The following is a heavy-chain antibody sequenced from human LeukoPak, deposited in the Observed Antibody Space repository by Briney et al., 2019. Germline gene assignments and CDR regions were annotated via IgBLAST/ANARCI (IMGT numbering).Heavy chain of an antibody. D-gene: IGHD6-13*01. CDR3: ASGIAAAGTSSYFDY. V-gene: IGHV3-30-3*01. J-gene: IGHJ4*02. CDR2: ISYDGSNK. CDR1: GFTFSSYA. Sequence: GGSLRLSCAASGFTFSSYAMHWVRQAPGKGLEWVALISYDGSNKYYADSVKGRFTISRDNSKNTLYLQMNSLRAEDTAVYYCASGIAAAGTSSYFDYWGQGTLVTVSS.